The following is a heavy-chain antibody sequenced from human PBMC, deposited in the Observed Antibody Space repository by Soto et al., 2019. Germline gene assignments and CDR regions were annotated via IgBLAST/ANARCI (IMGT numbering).Heavy chain of an antibody. V-gene: IGHV2-5*02. J-gene: IGHJ4*02. CDR2: LYWDDDE. Sequence: QITVKESGPTLVKPTQTLTLTCTVSGFSLSTSGVAVAWIRQPPGKALEWLALLYWDDDERYSPPLRSRLTITKDNSKNQVVLTMTNMDPVDTGTYYCVHRQYNGYDWGYFDYWGQGSLVVVSS. CDR3: VHRQYNGYDWGYFDY. D-gene: IGHD5-12*01. CDR1: GFSLSTSGVA.